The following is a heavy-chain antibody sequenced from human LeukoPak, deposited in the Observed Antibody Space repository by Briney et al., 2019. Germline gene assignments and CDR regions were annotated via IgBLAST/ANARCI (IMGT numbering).Heavy chain of an antibody. CDR2: ISSSGTTI. Sequence: PGGSLRLSRAASGFTFSSYSMNWVRQAPGKGLEWVSYISSSGTTIYYADSVKGRFTISRDNARNSLYLQMNGLRAEDTAVYYCARDRPNDYYYYGMDVWGQGTTVTVSS. V-gene: IGHV3-48*04. CDR3: ARDRPNDYYYYGMDV. CDR1: GFTFSSYS. J-gene: IGHJ6*02.